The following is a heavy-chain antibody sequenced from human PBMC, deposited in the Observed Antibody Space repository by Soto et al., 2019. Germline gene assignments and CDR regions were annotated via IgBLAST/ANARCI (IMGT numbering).Heavy chain of an antibody. J-gene: IGHJ5*02. CDR1: GYTFTSYD. Sequence: ASVKVSCKASGYTFTSYDINWVRQATGQGLEWMGWMNPNSGNTGYAQKFQGRVTMTRNTSISTAYMELSSLRSEDTAVYYCARASSRANWLDPCGQGTMVTVYS. V-gene: IGHV1-8*01. CDR3: ARASSRANWLDP. CDR2: MNPNSGNT.